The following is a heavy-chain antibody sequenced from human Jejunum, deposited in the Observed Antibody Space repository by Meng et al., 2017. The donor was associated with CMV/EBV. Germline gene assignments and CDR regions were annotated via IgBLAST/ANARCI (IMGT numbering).Heavy chain of an antibody. D-gene: IGHD6-13*01. V-gene: IGHV3-23*01. CDR3: AKTQKLAQYDSFDI. Sequence: SGFTCSRHWMHWVRQTPGKGLEWVSTITSGISTYYADSVKGRFTISRDNSKNTLYLEMNSLRAEDTAIYYCAKTQKLAQYDSFDIWGQGTMVTVSS. J-gene: IGHJ3*02. CDR1: GFTCSRHW. CDR2: ITSGIST.